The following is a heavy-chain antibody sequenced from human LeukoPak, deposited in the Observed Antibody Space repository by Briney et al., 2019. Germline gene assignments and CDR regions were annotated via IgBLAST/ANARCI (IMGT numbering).Heavy chain of an antibody. Sequence: PGGSLRLSCIGSGFNFTYYAIYWVRQAPGKGLEWVAVVSYDGNDGYYADSVKGRFSISRDNSQNTVTLQMNNLRVDDTAIYYCAKLDWNDGSYYFDYWGQGTLVTVSS. CDR2: VSYDGNDG. CDR3: AKLDWNDGSYYFDY. J-gene: IGHJ4*02. V-gene: IGHV3-30*18. D-gene: IGHD1-1*01. CDR1: GFNFTYYA.